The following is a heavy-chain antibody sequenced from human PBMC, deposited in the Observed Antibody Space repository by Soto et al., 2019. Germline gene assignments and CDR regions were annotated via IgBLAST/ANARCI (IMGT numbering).Heavy chain of an antibody. J-gene: IGHJ4*02. CDR1: GYTFTSYG. V-gene: IGHV1-18*01. CDR3: ARDRTSRDLYYFDY. D-gene: IGHD1-1*01. Sequence: ASVKVSCKASGYTFTSYGISWVRQAPGQGLEWMGWISAYNGNTNYAQKLQGRVTMTTDTSTGTAYMELRSLRSDDTAVYYCARDRTSRDLYYFDYWGQGTLVTVSS. CDR2: ISAYNGNT.